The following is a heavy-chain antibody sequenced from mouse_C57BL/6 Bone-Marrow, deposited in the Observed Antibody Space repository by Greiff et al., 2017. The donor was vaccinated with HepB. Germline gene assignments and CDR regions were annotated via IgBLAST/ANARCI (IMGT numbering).Heavy chain of an antibody. Sequence: EVQGVESGGGLVKPGGSLKLSCAASGFTFSSYAMSWVRQTPEKRLEWVATISDGGSYTYYPDNVKGRFTISRDNAKNNLYLQMSHLKSEDTAMYYCARDGVYAMDYWGQGTSVTVSS. V-gene: IGHV5-4*01. CDR1: GFTFSSYA. J-gene: IGHJ4*01. CDR3: ARDGVYAMDY. CDR2: ISDGGSYT.